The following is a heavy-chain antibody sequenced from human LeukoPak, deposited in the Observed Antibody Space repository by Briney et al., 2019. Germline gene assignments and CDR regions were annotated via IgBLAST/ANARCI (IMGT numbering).Heavy chain of an antibody. CDR1: GFIFSDHY. CDR3: ARLRGLIDH. D-gene: IGHD3-10*01. J-gene: IGHJ4*02. CDR2: INSDSTTL. Sequence: GGSLRLSCAASGFIFSDHYMSWIRQAPGKGLEGVAYINSDSTTLYYADSVKGRFTVSRDNAKNSLYLHMNSLGADDTAVYYCARLRGLIDHWGQGALVTVSS. V-gene: IGHV3-11*01.